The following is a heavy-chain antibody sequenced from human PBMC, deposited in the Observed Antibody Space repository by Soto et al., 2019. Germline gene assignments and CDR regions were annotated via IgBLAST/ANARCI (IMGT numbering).Heavy chain of an antibody. Sequence: GGSLRLSCAASGFTFRSFTMNWVRQAPGKGLEWVSTISSNSAYIYYTDALRGRFTISRDNAKNSLHLQMNSLRAEDTAVYYCTRDASRDSSARGWFEPWGPGTLVTVSS. V-gene: IGHV3-21*01. CDR2: ISSNSAYI. D-gene: IGHD6-13*01. J-gene: IGHJ5*01. CDR3: TRDASRDSSARGWFEP. CDR1: GFTFRSFT.